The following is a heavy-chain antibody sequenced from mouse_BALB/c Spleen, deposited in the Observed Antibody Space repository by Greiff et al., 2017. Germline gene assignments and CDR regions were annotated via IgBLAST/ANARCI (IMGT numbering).Heavy chain of an antibody. Sequence: EVKLVESGGGLVKPGGSLKLSCAASGFTFSSYTMSWVRQTPEKRLEWVATISSGGSYTYYPDSVKGRFTISRDNAKNTLYLQMSSLKSEDTAMYYCTRYYYGSSYDYWGQGTTLTVSS. CDR1: GFTFSSYT. J-gene: IGHJ2*01. D-gene: IGHD1-1*01. V-gene: IGHV5-6-4*01. CDR3: TRYYYGSSYDY. CDR2: ISSGGSYT.